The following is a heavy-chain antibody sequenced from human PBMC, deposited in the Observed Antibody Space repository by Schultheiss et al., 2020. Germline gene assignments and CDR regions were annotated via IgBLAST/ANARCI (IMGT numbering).Heavy chain of an antibody. CDR1: GFRFSDYY. CDR3: ARGRIAAPALSPFNY. Sequence: GGSLRLSCAASGFRFSDYYMTWIRQAPGKGLEWVSYISRSGVIVHYADSVKGRFTISRDNAKNSLYLQMNSLRAEDTAVYYCARGRIAAPALSPFNYWGQGSLVTVSS. V-gene: IGHV3-11*01. CDR2: ISRSGVIV. J-gene: IGHJ4*02. D-gene: IGHD6-13*01.